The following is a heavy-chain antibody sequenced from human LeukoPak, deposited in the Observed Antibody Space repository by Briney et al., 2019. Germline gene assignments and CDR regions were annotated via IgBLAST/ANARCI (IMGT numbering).Heavy chain of an antibody. J-gene: IGHJ4*02. Sequence: TGGSLRLSCAASGFTFSSYEMNWVRQAPGKGLEWVSYISSSGSTIYYADSVKGRFTISRDNAKNSLFLQMNSLGAEDTAVYYCARDPGYTSTWHYWGQGTLVTVSS. CDR2: ISSSGSTI. CDR3: ARDPGYTSTWHY. D-gene: IGHD6-13*01. V-gene: IGHV3-48*03. CDR1: GFTFSSYE.